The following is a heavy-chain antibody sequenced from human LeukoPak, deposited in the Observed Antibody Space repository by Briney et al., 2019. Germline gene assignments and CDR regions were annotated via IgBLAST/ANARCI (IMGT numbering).Heavy chain of an antibody. CDR2: IYHSGST. Sequence: SETLSLTCTVSGGSISSSSYYWGWIRQPPGKGLEWIGSIYHSGSTYYNPSLRSRVTMSVDTSKNQFSLKLSSVTAADTAVYYCARQTYDSSGSPYFDYWGQGTLVTVSS. V-gene: IGHV4-39*01. J-gene: IGHJ4*02. CDR3: ARQTYDSSGSPYFDY. CDR1: GGSISSSSYY. D-gene: IGHD3-22*01.